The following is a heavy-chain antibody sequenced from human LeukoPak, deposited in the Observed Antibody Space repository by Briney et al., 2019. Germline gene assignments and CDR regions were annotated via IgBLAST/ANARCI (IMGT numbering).Heavy chain of an antibody. Sequence: GGSLGLSCAASEFTFSSYWMSGVGQAPGKGRVWVSHINTDGSSTSYAGSVKGRFTISRDNAKNTLYLQMNSLRAEDTAVYYCARDGYGDNWFDPWGQGTLVTASS. D-gene: IGHD4-17*01. CDR1: EFTFSSYW. CDR2: INTDGSST. J-gene: IGHJ5*02. V-gene: IGHV3-74*01. CDR3: ARDGYGDNWFDP.